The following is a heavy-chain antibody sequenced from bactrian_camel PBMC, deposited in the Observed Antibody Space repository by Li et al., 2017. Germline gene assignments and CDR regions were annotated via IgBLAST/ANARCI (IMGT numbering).Heavy chain of an antibody. CDR2: IAGSGSP. CDR1: GLTYHRRYC. V-gene: IGHV3S55*01. Sequence: VQLVESGGGSVQAGGSLRLSCVASGLTYHRRYCMGWFRQAPGKEREGVAVIAGSGSPGYADSVKGRFAISRDNAKNTLYLQLNRLKTEDTAMYYCATGEPGVVFGTGALFGCWGQGTQVTVSS. D-gene: IGHD7*01. CDR3: ATGEPGVVFGTGALFGC. J-gene: IGHJ6*01.